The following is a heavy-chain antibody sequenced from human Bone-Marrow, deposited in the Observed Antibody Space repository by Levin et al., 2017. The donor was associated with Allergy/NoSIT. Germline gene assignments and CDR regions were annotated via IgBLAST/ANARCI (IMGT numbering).Heavy chain of an antibody. D-gene: IGHD3-16*01. CDR2: NNPNTGDT. V-gene: IGHV1-2*02. Sequence: ASVKVSCKASGYTFTGYHIHWVRQAPGQGLEWMGWNNPNTGDTIYAQNFQGRVTMTRDTSISTTYMQLSGLKSDDTAVYYCARGINTRLGELLNDYWGQGTLVTVSS. CDR1: GYTFTGYH. J-gene: IGHJ4*02. CDR3: ARGINTRLGELLNDY.